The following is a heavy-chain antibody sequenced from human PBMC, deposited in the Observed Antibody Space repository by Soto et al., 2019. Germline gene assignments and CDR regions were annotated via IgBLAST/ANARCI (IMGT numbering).Heavy chain of an antibody. V-gene: IGHV3-30*18. CDR1: GFTFISYG. J-gene: IGHJ6*02. CDR3: VKDGSSGWPYYYGLDV. Sequence: QVQLVESGGGGVQPGRSLRLSCAASGFTFISYGMHWVRQAPGRGLEGLAVISYDGRNKYYADSVKGRFTISRDNSKNTLYLQMSSLRAEDTAVYYCVKDGSSGWPYYYGLDVWGQGTTVTVSS. CDR2: ISYDGRNK. D-gene: IGHD6-19*01.